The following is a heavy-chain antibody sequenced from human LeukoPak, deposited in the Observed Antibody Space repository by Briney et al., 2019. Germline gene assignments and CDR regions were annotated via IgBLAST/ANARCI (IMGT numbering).Heavy chain of an antibody. CDR1: GFTFSSHA. Sequence: GGSLRLSCAASGFTFSSHAMSWVRQAPGKGLEWVSTIGGSVGSTFYADSVKGRFTISRDSSKNTLYLQMNSLRAEDTAVYYCAKELYTRSTYLPFDYWGQGTLVTVSS. J-gene: IGHJ4*02. D-gene: IGHD2-21*01. CDR2: IGGSVGST. V-gene: IGHV3-23*01. CDR3: AKELYTRSTYLPFDY.